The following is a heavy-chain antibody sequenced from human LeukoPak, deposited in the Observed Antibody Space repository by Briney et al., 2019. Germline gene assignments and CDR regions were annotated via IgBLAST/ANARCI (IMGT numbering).Heavy chain of an antibody. CDR2: INAYSGNT. V-gene: IGHV1-18*04. CDR1: GYTFTSYR. Sequence: ASVKVSCKASGYTFTSYRISWVRQAPGQGLEWMGWINAYSGNTNYAQKLHGRVTMTTDTSTSTAYMELRSLRSDDTAVYYCARMDLRGSYFDYWGQGTLVTVSS. CDR3: ARMDLRGSYFDY. J-gene: IGHJ4*02. D-gene: IGHD1-26*01.